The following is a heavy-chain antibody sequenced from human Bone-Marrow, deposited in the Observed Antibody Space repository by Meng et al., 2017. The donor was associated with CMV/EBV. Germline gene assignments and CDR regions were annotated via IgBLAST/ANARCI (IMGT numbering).Heavy chain of an antibody. D-gene: IGHD3-3*01. Sequence: SVKVSCKASGGTLNNYAVSWVRQAPGQGLEWMGGIIPIVDIANFAQKFQGRVTIAADKYTSTAHMELSSLRYEDTAVYYCASGDFWSGHGTDYYYGMDVWGQGTTVTVSS. V-gene: IGHV1-69*10. J-gene: IGHJ6*02. CDR1: GGTLNNYA. CDR2: IIPIVDIA. CDR3: ASGDFWSGHGTDYYYGMDV.